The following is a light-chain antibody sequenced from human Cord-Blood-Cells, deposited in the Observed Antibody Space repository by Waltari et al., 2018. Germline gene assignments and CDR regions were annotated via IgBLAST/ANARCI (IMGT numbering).Light chain of an antibody. CDR2: GAS. J-gene: IGKJ5*01. V-gene: IGKV3-15*01. CDR3: QQYNNWPPIT. CDR1: QSVSSN. Sequence: EIVMTHSPAPLSVSPAERATLSCRARQSVSSNLAWYQQKPGQAPRLLTYGASTRATGIPARFSGSGSGTEFTLTISSLQSEDFAVYYCQQYNNWPPITFGQGTRLEIK.